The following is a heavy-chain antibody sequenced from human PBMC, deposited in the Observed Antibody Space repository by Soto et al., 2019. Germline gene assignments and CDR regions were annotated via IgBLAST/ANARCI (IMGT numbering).Heavy chain of an antibody. CDR1: GGSISSGGYS. D-gene: IGHD3-16*01. J-gene: IGHJ4*02. CDR3: AREVLTGGYYFDY. Sequence: PSETLSLTCAVSGGSISSGGYSWSWIRQPPGKGLEWIEYIYHSGSTYYNPSLKSRVTISVDRSKNQFSLKLSSVTAADTAVYYCAREVLTGGYYFDYWGQGTLVTVSS. CDR2: IYHSGST. V-gene: IGHV4-30-2*01.